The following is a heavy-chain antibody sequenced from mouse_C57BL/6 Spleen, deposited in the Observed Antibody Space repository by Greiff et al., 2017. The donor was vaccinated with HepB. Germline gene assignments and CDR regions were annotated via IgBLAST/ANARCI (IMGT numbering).Heavy chain of an antibody. CDR2: IDPDDGDT. CDR1: GFNIKDYY. D-gene: IGHD1-1*02. V-gene: IGHV14-1*01. J-gene: IGHJ2*01. CDR3: TTWIGNYFDY. Sequence: EVKLVESGAELVRPGASVKLSCTASGFNIKDYYMHWVKQRPEQGLEWIGRIDPDDGDTEYDPKFKGKATLTADTSSNTAYLQLSSLTSEDSAVYYCTTWIGNYFDYWGQGTTLTVSS.